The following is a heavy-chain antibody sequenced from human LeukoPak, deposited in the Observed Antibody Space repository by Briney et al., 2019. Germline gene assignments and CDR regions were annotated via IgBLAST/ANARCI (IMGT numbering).Heavy chain of an antibody. CDR1: GYSISSGYY. J-gene: IGHJ4*02. CDR2: IYHTGST. CDR3: ASGGTAVVMALTYYFDT. D-gene: IGHD3-22*01. V-gene: IGHV4-38-2*01. Sequence: SETLSLTCAVSGYSISSGYYGGWIRQPPGKGLEWIGSIYHTGSTYYNPSLQSRVTISLDSPKNQFSLKLTSVTAADTAVYYCASGGTAVVMALTYYFDTWGQGTPVTVSS.